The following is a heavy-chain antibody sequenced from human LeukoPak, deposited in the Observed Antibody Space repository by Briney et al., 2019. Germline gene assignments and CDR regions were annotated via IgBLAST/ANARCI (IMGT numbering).Heavy chain of an antibody. CDR3: ARISPARTRWYYFDY. CDR2: INPSGGST. CDR1: GYTFTSYY. Sequence: ASVKVSCKASGYTFTSYYMHWVRQAPGQGLEWMGIINPSGGSTSYAQKFQGRVTMTRDTSTSTVYMELSSLRSEDTAVYYCARISPARTRWYYFDYWGQGTLVTVSS. D-gene: IGHD6-6*01. J-gene: IGHJ4*02. V-gene: IGHV1-46*01.